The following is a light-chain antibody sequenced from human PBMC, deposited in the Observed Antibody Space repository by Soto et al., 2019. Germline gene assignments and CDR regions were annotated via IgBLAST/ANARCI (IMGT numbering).Light chain of an antibody. CDR3: SSYTGSSPVV. V-gene: IGLV2-14*01. J-gene: IGLJ2*01. CDR2: EVS. CDR1: SSDVGGYNY. Sequence: QSALTQPASVSGSPGQSITISCTGTSSDVGGYNYVSWYQQHPGKAPKLIIYEVSDRPSGVSNRFSGSKSGNTAPLTISGLQAEDEADYYCSSYTGSSPVVFGGGTKLTVL.